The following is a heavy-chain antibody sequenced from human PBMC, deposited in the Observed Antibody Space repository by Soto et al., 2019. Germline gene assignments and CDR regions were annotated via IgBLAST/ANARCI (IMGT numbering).Heavy chain of an antibody. CDR3: ARVRGLHGMDV. CDR2: IYYSGST. D-gene: IGHD3-16*01. V-gene: IGHV4-59*01. CDR1: GGSISSYY. J-gene: IGHJ6*02. Sequence: LSLTCTVSGGSISSYYWSWIRQPPGKGLEWIGYIYYSGSTNYNPSLKSRVTVSVDTSKNQFSLKLSSVTAADTAVYYCARVRGLHGMDVWGQGTTVTVSS.